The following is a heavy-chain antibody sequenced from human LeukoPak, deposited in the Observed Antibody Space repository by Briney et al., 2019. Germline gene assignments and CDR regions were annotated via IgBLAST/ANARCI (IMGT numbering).Heavy chain of an antibody. J-gene: IGHJ6*02. Sequence: GGSLRLSCAASGFTFSSYAMSWVRQAPRKGLEWVSTISDSGGGTYFADSVKGRFPISRDNSKNTLYLQMNSLRAEDTAIYYCAKAGGSGGMDVWGQGTTVTVSS. V-gene: IGHV3-23*01. CDR3: AKAGGSGGMDV. D-gene: IGHD3-10*01. CDR1: GFTFSSYA. CDR2: ISDSGGGT.